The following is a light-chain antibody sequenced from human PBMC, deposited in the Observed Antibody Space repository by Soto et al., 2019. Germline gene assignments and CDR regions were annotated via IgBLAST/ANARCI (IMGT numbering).Light chain of an antibody. CDR3: QQYIRWPLT. J-gene: IGKJ4*01. CDR1: QYIGSA. V-gene: IGKV3-15*01. Sequence: EVVLTQCPANLCASPGDRATLSCRASQYIGSAVAWYHQRSGQAPRPLIFEASVRVPTTPARFSGSVAGTEFTLTISSLQSEDFAVYYCQQYIRWPLTFGGGTKVEIK. CDR2: EAS.